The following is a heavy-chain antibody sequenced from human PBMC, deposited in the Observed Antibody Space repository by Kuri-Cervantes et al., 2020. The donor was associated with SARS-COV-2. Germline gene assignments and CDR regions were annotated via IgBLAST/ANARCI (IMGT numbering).Heavy chain of an antibody. Sequence: ESLKISCTVSGGSISSYYWSWIRQPPGKGLEWIGYIYYSGSTNYSPSLKSRVTISVDTSKNQFSLKLSSVTAADTAVYYCARHTPSYYDFWSGYLIYYGMDVWGQGTTVTVSS. CDR3: ARHTPSYYDFWSGYLIYYGMDV. D-gene: IGHD3-3*01. CDR2: IYYSGST. V-gene: IGHV4-59*01. J-gene: IGHJ6*02. CDR1: GGSISSYY.